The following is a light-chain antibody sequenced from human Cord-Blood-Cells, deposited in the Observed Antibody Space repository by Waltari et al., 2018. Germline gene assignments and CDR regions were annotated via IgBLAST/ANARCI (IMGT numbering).Light chain of an antibody. CDR2: DAS. J-gene: IGKJ5*01. CDR1: QSVSSY. CDR3: QQRSNWPLIT. Sequence: IVLTLSPATLSLSPGERATLSCRASQSVSSYLAWCQQKPGQAPRLLIYDASNTATGIPARFSGSESGTDFTLTISSLEPEDFAVYYCQQRSNWPLITFGQGTRLEIK. V-gene: IGKV3-11*01.